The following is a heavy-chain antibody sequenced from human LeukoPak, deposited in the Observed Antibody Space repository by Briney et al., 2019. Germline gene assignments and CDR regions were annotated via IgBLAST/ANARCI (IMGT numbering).Heavy chain of an antibody. J-gene: IGHJ4*02. D-gene: IGHD6-6*01. V-gene: IGHV3-30*18. Sequence: PGGSLILSCAASGFTFSSYGMHWVRQAPGKGLEWVAVISYDGSNKYYAASVEGRFTISRDNSKNTIYLQMNSLRAEDTAVYYCAKDGEQLQYYFDYWGQGTLVTVSS. CDR2: ISYDGSNK. CDR1: GFTFSSYG. CDR3: AKDGEQLQYYFDY.